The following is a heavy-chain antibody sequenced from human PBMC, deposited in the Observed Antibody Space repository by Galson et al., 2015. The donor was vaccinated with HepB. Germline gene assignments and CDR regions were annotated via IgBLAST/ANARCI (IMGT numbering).Heavy chain of an antibody. J-gene: IGHJ4*02. CDR1: GFSFSDYY. Sequence: SLRLSCAASGFSFSDYYMSWIRQAPGKGLEWISYISTTSSYTNYADSVKGRFTISRDNAKNSLYLQMNSLIAEDTAVYYCARDGAVAMDYWGQGALVTVSS. V-gene: IGHV3-11*05. CDR3: ARDGAVAMDY. CDR2: ISTTSSYT. D-gene: IGHD6-19*01.